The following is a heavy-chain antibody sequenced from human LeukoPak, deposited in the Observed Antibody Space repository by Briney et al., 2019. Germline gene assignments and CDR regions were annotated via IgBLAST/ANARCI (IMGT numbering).Heavy chain of an antibody. D-gene: IGHD3-10*01. CDR2: ISTYCGDT. V-gene: IGHV1-18*01. J-gene: IGHJ4*02. CDR1: GYTFTSYG. Sequence: SSVNVSCKASGYTFTSYGLSWVGQSPGQGREGMGWISTYCGDTNYARKLQDRVTMTTDTTTSTAYMELTSLRSDDTAVYYCARVYSTNYYGSGDRPFLFDYWGQGTVVTVSS. CDR3: ARVYSTNYYGSGDRPFLFDY.